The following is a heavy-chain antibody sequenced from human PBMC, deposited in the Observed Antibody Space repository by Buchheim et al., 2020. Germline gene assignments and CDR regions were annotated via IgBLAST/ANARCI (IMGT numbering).Heavy chain of an antibody. CDR3: ARKGLGTTDFDY. Sequence: EVQLVESGGGLVQPGGFLRLSCAASGFTFSSYWVHWVRQAPGEGLVWVSRIKSDGSGTIYADSVKGRFTISRDNAKNALYLQMNSLRAEDTAVYYCARKGLGTTDFDYWGQGTL. J-gene: IGHJ4*02. D-gene: IGHD3-16*01. V-gene: IGHV3-74*01. CDR2: IKSDGSGT. CDR1: GFTFSSYW.